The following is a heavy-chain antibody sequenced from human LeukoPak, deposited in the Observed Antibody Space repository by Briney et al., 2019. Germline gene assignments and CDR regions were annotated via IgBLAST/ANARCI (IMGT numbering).Heavy chain of an antibody. V-gene: IGHV3-23*01. Sequence: GGSLRLSCAGSGFTFSIYAMTWVRQAPGKGLEWVSSISGRGDSTNYADSVKGRFTISRDNSKNTLYMQMNSLRAEDTAMYYCARYISGYHDAFDLWGQGTMVIVSS. CDR1: GFTFSIYA. J-gene: IGHJ3*01. CDR2: ISGRGDST. CDR3: ARYISGYHDAFDL. D-gene: IGHD3-9*01.